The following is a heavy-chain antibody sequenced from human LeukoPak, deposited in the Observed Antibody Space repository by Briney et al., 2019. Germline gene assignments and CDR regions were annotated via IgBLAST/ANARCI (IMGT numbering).Heavy chain of an antibody. J-gene: IGHJ4*02. CDR2: ISYDGSNK. V-gene: IGHV3-30*04. CDR1: GFTFSSYA. Sequence: PGRSLRLSCAASGFTFSSYAMHWVRQAPGKGLEWVAVISYDGSNKYYADSVKGRFTISRDNSKNTLYLQMNSLRAEDTAVYYCARDSIRYSSGWYVVIGTTDCWGQGTLVTVSS. D-gene: IGHD6-19*01. CDR3: ARDSIRYSSGWYVVIGTTDC.